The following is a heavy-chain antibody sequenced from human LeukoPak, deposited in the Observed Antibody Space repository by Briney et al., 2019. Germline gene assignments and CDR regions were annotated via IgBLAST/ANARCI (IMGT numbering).Heavy chain of an antibody. Sequence: PGGSLRLSCAASAFTFSSYAMSWVRQAPVMVLEWVSAISGSGSSTDYADSVKGRFTSSRDNSKNTLYLQMNSLRAEDTAVYYCANLGIVGATPTFDYWGQGTLVTVSS. V-gene: IGHV3-23*01. CDR3: ANLGIVGATPTFDY. CDR1: AFTFSSYA. CDR2: ISGSGSST. J-gene: IGHJ4*02. D-gene: IGHD1-26*01.